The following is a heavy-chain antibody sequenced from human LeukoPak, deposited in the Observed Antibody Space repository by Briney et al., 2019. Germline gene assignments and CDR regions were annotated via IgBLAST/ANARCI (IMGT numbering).Heavy chain of an antibody. CDR1: GFTFSSYA. Sequence: GGSLRLSCAASGFTFSSYAMSWLCQAPGRGREWVSGISGSGGTTYSADSMKGRFTISRDNAKNTLYLQMNSLRVEDTAVYFCARFAGTSAHLEKWLRFGDNWFDPWGQGAQVTVSS. J-gene: IGHJ5*02. D-gene: IGHD5-12*01. CDR3: ARFAGTSAHLEKWLRFGDNWFDP. CDR2: ISGSGGTT. V-gene: IGHV3-23*01.